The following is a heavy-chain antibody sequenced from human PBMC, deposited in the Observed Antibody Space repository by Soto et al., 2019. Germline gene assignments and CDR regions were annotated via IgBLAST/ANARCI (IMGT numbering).Heavy chain of an antibody. CDR3: ATGVPNCSSSSCYFDF. V-gene: IGHV3-74*01. D-gene: IGHD2-2*01. Sequence: GGSLRLSCAASGFTFSSHWMNWVRQAPGKGLVWVSRISGDGRTTSHADSVKGRFTISRDNAKNTLYLQMNSLRVEDTAVYYFATGVPNCSSSSCYFDFWGQGILVTVSS. CDR2: ISGDGRTT. CDR1: GFTFSSHW. J-gene: IGHJ4*02.